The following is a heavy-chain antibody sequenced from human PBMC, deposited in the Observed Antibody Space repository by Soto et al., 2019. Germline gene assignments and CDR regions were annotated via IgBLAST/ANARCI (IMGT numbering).Heavy chain of an antibody. D-gene: IGHD3-22*01. CDR3: ARQVVVNYGMDV. Sequence: GESLKISCKVSGYSFTTYWIGWVRQMPGKGLEWMGRIDPSDSYTNYSPSFQGHVTISADKSISTAYLQWSSLKASDTAMYYCARQVVVNYGMDVWGQGTTVTVSS. CDR1: GYSFTTYW. J-gene: IGHJ6*02. V-gene: IGHV5-10-1*01. CDR2: IDPSDSYT.